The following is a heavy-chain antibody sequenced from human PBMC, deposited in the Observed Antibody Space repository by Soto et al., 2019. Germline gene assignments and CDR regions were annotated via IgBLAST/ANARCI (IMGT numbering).Heavy chain of an antibody. J-gene: IGHJ4*02. CDR2: IFYTGST. V-gene: IGHV4-30-4*01. D-gene: IGHD6-19*01. CDR1: GASMSSDDYY. CDR3: ARVHSSGWYSYFDY. Sequence: PSXTLSLTCTVSGASMSSDDYYWSWIRQSPGKGLEWIGYIFYTGSTYYNPSLQSRVTISVDTSKNQFSLKLTSVTAADTAVYYCARVHSSGWYSYFDYWGQGTLVTVSS.